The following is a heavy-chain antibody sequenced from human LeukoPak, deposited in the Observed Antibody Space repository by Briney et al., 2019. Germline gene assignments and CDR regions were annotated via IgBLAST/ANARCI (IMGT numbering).Heavy chain of an antibody. J-gene: IGHJ4*02. V-gene: IGHV3-23*01. CDR2: ISNSGDST. Sequence: GRSLRLSCAASGFTFTIFAMTWVRQAPGKGLEWVSAISNSGDSTYYADSVKGRFIISRDNSKNALYLQMSSLRADDTAVYYCAKDRGYWGQGTLVTVSS. CDR1: GFTFTIFA. CDR3: AKDRGY.